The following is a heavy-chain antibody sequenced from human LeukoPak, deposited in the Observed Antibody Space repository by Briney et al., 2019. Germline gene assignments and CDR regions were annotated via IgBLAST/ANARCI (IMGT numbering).Heavy chain of an antibody. V-gene: IGHV4-38-2*02. J-gene: IGHJ4*02. CDR3: ARGFFATMVRGVQNDY. CDR2: IYHSGST. Sequence: SETLSLTCTVSGYSISSGYYWGWIRQPPGKGLEWIGSIYHSGSTYYNPSLKSRVTISVDTSKNQFSLKLSSVTAADTAVYYCARGFFATMVRGVQNDYWGQGTLVTVSS. CDR1: GYSISSGYY. D-gene: IGHD3-10*01.